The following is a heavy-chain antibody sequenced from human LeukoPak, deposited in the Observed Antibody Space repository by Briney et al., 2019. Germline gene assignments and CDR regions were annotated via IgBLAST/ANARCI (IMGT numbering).Heavy chain of an antibody. Sequence: GESLKISRKGFGYSFTSYWIGWGRKMPGKGLEWMGIVYPGDSDTRYSPSFQGQVTISADKSNNPAYLQWSSLEASDTAMYYCARVQAYSLDNDYWGQGTLVIVSS. D-gene: IGHD4-11*01. CDR2: VYPGDSDT. CDR1: GYSFTSYW. J-gene: IGHJ4*02. CDR3: ARVQAYSLDNDY. V-gene: IGHV5-51*01.